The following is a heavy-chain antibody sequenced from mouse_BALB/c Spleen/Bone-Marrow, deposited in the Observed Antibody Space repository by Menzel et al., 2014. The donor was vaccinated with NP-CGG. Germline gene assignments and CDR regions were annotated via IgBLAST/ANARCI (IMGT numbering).Heavy chain of an antibody. CDR3: ARSGVCRYYF. D-gene: IGHD2-3*01. J-gene: IGHJ2*01. CDR1: GFTFSSYA. CDR2: ISSGGSYT. V-gene: IGHV5-9-3*01. Sequence: EVHLVESGGGLVKPGGSPKLSCAASGFTFSSYAMSWVRQTPEKRLEWVATISSGGSYTYYPDSVKGRFTISRDNAKNTLYLQMSSLRSEDTAMYYCARSGVCRYYFGGQGTTLTVSS.